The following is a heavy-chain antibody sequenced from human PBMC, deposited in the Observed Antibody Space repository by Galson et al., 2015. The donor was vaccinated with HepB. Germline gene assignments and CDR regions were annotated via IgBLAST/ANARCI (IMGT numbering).Heavy chain of an antibody. CDR1: GFTVNYNY. CDR3: AREHWGVYGSGSYSPKGADY. V-gene: IGHV3-66*01. D-gene: IGHD3-10*01. J-gene: IGHJ4*02. CDR2: IYAGGNT. Sequence: SLRLSCAASGFTVNYNYMSWVRQAPGKELEWVSVIYAGGNTYYEDSVKGRFTISRDNSKNTLYLQMNSLRAEDTAVYYCAREHWGVYGSGSYSPKGADYWGQGTLVTVSS.